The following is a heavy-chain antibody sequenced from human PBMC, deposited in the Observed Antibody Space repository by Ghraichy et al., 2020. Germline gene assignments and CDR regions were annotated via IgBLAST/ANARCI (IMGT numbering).Heavy chain of an antibody. D-gene: IGHD2-15*01. CDR3: ARAGGPYCNGGTYYNYFDF. V-gene: IGHV3-74*01. J-gene: IGHJ4*02. CDR2: INSDGSST. CDR1: GFTFSSFW. Sequence: GESLNISCAASGFTFSSFWLHWVRLVPGKGLVWVSGINSDGSSTNYADSVKGRFTISRDNAENTVYLQMNTPRAEDTAVYYCARAGGPYCNGGTYYNYFDFWGQETLVTVS.